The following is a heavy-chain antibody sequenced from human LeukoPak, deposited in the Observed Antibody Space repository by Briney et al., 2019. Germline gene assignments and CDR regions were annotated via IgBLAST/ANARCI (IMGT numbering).Heavy chain of an antibody. CDR2: ISVDGNTK. V-gene: IGHV3-30-3*01. CDR3: ASGDSVTTSPPYYYAMDV. D-gene: IGHD4-17*01. Sequence: PGGSLRLSCAASGFTFSTYIMHWVRQAPGKGLDWMAVISVDGNTKYYADSVKGRFTISRDNSKNTLYVQMNSLRTEDTAVYYCASGDSVTTSPPYYYAMDVWGQGTTVTVSS. J-gene: IGHJ6*02. CDR1: GFTFSTYI.